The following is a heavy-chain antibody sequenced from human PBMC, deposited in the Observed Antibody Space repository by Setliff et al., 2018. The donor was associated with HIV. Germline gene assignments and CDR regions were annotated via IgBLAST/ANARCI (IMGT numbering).Heavy chain of an antibody. CDR1: GGSFSGYY. CDR3: ARAFLLVPGARDYYYYLDV. V-gene: IGHV4-34*01. Sequence: LSLTCAVYGGSFSGYYWSWIRQPPGKGLEWIGEINHSGSSNYNPSLKSRVTISVDTSKNQFSLRLRSVTAADTAVYYCARAFLLVPGARDYYYYLDVWGQGNTVTVSS. J-gene: IGHJ6*03. D-gene: IGHD2-2*01. CDR2: INHSGSS.